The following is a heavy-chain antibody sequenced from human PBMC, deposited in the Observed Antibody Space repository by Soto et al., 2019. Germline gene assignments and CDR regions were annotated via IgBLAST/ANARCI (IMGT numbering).Heavy chain of an antibody. CDR2: ISGSGGST. J-gene: IGHJ4*02. Sequence: GGFMRPPWAVAGFTFSSHAMRRIRQDQGKGLEWVSAISGSGGSTYYADSVKGRFTISRDNSKNTLYLQMNSLRAEDTAVYYCAKGTVAGTSKVRGIDYWGQGTLLTVSS. V-gene: IGHV3-23*01. D-gene: IGHD6-19*01. CDR1: GFTFSSHA. CDR3: AKGTVAGTSKVRGIDY.